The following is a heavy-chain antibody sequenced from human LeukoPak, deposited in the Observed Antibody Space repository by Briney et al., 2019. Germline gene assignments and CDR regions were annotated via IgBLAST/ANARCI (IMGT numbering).Heavy chain of an antibody. V-gene: IGHV3-30*02. Sequence: GGSLRLSCAASGFTSSSYGMHWVRQAPDKGLEWVAFIRSDGSIQSYADSVKGRFTISRDNSKNTLYLQMNSLRAEDTAVYYCAKDWGGSYHGNAFDIWGLGTMVTVSS. D-gene: IGHD1-26*01. J-gene: IGHJ3*02. CDR3: AKDWGGSYHGNAFDI. CDR1: GFTSSSYG. CDR2: IRSDGSIQ.